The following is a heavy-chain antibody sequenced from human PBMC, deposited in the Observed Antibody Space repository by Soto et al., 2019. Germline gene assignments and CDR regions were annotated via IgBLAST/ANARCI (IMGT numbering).Heavy chain of an antibody. D-gene: IGHD4-17*01. CDR2: IYFTGST. J-gene: IGHJ4*02. CDR1: GGSISSYY. CDR3: ARGSYGDYYDY. Sequence: SETLSLTCIVSGGSISSYYGTWIRQPPGKGLEYIGYIYFTGSTNYNPSLKSRVSMSLDTSKNHFSLRLSSVTAADTAVYYCARGSYGDYYDYWGQGTLVTVSS. V-gene: IGHV4-59*01.